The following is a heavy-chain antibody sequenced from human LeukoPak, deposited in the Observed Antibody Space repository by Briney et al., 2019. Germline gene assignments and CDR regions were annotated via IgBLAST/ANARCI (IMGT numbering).Heavy chain of an antibody. J-gene: IGHJ4*02. CDR2: ISGSGGST. Sequence: GGSLRLSCAASGFTFSSYAMSWVRQAPGKGLEWVSAISGSGGSTYYADSVKGRFTISRDNSKNTLYLQMNSLRAEDTAVYYCAKDRPVGRKTSGSFDCWGQGTLVTVSS. V-gene: IGHV3-23*01. D-gene: IGHD1-14*01. CDR1: GFTFSSYA. CDR3: AKDRPVGRKTSGSFDC.